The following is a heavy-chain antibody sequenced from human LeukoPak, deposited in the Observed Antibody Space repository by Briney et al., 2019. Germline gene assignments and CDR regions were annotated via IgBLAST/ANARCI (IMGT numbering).Heavy chain of an antibody. CDR1: GFTFSSYS. V-gene: IGHV3-53*01. Sequence: GGSLRLSCAASGFTFSSYSMNWVRQAPGKGLEWVSTIYSGGTTFYTDSVRGRFTISRDNSKNTLYLQMNSLRAEDAAIYYCARVLYYYASVSYNYYMDVWGKGTTVTISS. CDR2: IYSGGTT. CDR3: ARVLYYYASVSYNYYMDV. J-gene: IGHJ6*03. D-gene: IGHD3-10*01.